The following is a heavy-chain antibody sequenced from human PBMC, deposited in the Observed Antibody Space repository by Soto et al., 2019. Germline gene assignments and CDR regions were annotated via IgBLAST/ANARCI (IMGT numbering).Heavy chain of an antibody. J-gene: IGHJ4*02. D-gene: IGHD4-17*01. CDR1: GFTFSSYG. CDR2: ISYDGSNK. V-gene: IGHV3-30*18. CDR3: AKDPGTETAVTTMGYFDY. Sequence: GGSLRLSCAASGFTFSSYGMHWVRQAPGKGLEWVAVISYDGSNKYYADSVKGRFTISRDNSKNTLYLQMNSLRAEDTAVYYCAKDPGTETAVTTMGYFDYWGQGTLVTVSS.